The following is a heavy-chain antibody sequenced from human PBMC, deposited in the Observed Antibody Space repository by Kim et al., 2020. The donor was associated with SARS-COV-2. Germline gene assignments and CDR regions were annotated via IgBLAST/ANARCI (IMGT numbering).Heavy chain of an antibody. D-gene: IGHD3-10*01. CDR2: IYYSGST. CDR1: GGSISSVGYY. CDR3: ARTMVRGVISAPDY. V-gene: IGHV4-31*03. Sequence: SETLSLTCTVSGGSISSVGYYWSWIRQHPGKGLEWIGYIYYSGSTYYNPSLKSRVTISVDTSKNQFSLKLSSVTAADTAVYYCARTMVRGVISAPDYWGQGTLVTVSS. J-gene: IGHJ4*02.